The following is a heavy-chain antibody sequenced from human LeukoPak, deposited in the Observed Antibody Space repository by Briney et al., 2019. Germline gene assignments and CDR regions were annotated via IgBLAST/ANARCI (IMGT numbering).Heavy chain of an antibody. CDR3: AKSMSGSYSPLDY. CDR2: ISGSGGST. J-gene: IGHJ4*02. D-gene: IGHD1-26*01. V-gene: IGHV3-23*01. CDR1: GFTFSSYA. Sequence: GGSLRLSCAASGFTFSSYAMSWVRQAPGKGLEWVSAISGSGGSTYYAHSVKGRFTISRDNSKNTLYLQMNSLRAEDTAVYYCAKSMSGSYSPLDYWGQGTLVTVSS.